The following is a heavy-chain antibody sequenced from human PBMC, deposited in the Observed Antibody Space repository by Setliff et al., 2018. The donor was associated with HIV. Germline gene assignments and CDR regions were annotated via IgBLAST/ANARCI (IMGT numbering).Heavy chain of an antibody. J-gene: IGHJ3*02. D-gene: IGHD3-16*01. CDR3: ARLWGLKEDTFDI. CDR1: GGSISSSNW. CDR2: ISSRGDTI. Sequence: LSLTCAVSGGSISSSNWWSWVRQAPGKGLEWVPYISSRGDTIYDADSVKGRFTISRDNAKSSLYLQMNSLRAEDTAIYYCARLWGLKEDTFDIWGQGTMVTVSS. V-gene: IGHV3-48*03.